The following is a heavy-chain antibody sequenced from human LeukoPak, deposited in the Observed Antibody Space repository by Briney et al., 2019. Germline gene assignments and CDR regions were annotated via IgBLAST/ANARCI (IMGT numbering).Heavy chain of an antibody. CDR1: GYTFTGYY. CDR2: INPNSGGT. CDR3: SRGRADGYSGYDFGDY. Sequence: ASVKVSCTASGYTFTGYYMHGVRQAPGHGLEWGGWINPNSGGTHYAQKFQGRVTMARDTSISTAYMELSSLTSDDTAVYYCSRGRADGYSGYDFGDYWGQGTLVTVSS. D-gene: IGHD5-12*01. J-gene: IGHJ4*02. V-gene: IGHV1-2*02.